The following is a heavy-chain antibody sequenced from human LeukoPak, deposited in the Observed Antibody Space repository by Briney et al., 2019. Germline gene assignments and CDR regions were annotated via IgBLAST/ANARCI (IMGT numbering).Heavy chain of an antibody. Sequence: GGSLRLSCAASGFTFSSKTYWMHWVRQAPGKGLVWVSRINYDGTSTNYADSVKGRFTISRDNARDTLYLQMNGLRAEDTAVYYCARHTTDRPNLIDHWGQGTLVTVSS. CDR3: ARHTTDRPNLIDH. D-gene: IGHD6-6*01. J-gene: IGHJ4*02. CDR1: GFTFSSKTYW. CDR2: INYDGTST. V-gene: IGHV3-74*01.